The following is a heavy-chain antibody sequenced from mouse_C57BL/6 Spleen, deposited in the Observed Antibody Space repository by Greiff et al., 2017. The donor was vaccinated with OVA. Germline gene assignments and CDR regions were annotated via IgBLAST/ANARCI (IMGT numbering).Heavy chain of an antibody. V-gene: IGHV5-6*01. CDR2: ISSGGSYT. D-gene: IGHD3-3*01. J-gene: IGHJ4*01. Sequence: VQLKESGGDLVKPGGSLKLSCAASGFTFSSYGMSWVRQTPDKRLAWVATISSGGSYTYYPDSVKGRFPISRDNAKNTLYLQRSSLKSEDTAMYYCARQGDGGAMDYWGQGTSVTVSS. CDR3: ARQGDGGAMDY. CDR1: GFTFSSYG.